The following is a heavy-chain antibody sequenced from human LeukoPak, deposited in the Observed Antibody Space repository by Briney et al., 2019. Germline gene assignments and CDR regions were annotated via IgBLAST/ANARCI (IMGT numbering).Heavy chain of an antibody. Sequence: GGSLRLSCAASGFTFSSYGMQWVRQAPGKGLEWVAFIRYDGSNKYYADSVKGRFTISRDNSKNTLYLQMNSLRAEDTAVYYCAKRYSSSSNLEAFDIWGQGTMVTVSS. V-gene: IGHV3-30*02. J-gene: IGHJ3*02. CDR2: IRYDGSNK. CDR3: AKRYSSSSNLEAFDI. CDR1: GFTFSSYG. D-gene: IGHD6-6*01.